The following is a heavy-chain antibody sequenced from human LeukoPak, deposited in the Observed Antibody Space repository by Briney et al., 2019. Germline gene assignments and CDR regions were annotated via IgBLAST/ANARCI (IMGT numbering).Heavy chain of an antibody. CDR2: INSDGSST. J-gene: IGHJ3*02. CDR3: ARVRTNYYDSRDAFDI. V-gene: IGHV3-74*01. Sequence: GGSLILSCAASGFTFSSYWMHWVRQAPGKGLVWVSRINSDGSSTSYADSVKGRFTISRDNAKNTLYLKMNSLRAEDTAVYYCARVRTNYYDSRDAFDIGGRGTMVTVSS. CDR1: GFTFSSYW. D-gene: IGHD3-22*01.